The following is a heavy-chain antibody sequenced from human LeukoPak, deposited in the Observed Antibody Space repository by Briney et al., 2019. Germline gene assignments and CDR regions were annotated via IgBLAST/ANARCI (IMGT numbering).Heavy chain of an antibody. J-gene: IGHJ4*02. V-gene: IGHV4-59*08. CDR3: ARATAVAVPKSYYFDY. CDR2: IYYSGST. Sequence: PSETLSLTCTVSDGSINSFYWSWIRQPPGKGLEWIGYIYYSGSTNYNPSLKSRVTISVDTSKNQFSLNLNSVTAADTDVYYCARATAVAVPKSYYFDYWGQGTLVTVSS. D-gene: IGHD4-23*01. CDR1: DGSINSFY.